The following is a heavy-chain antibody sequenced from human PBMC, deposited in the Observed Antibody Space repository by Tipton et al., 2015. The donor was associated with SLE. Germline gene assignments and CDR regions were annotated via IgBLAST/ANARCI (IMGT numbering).Heavy chain of an antibody. CDR3: ARDSNGDYVEAFDI. D-gene: IGHD4-17*01. J-gene: IGHJ3*02. CDR2: INHSRST. V-gene: IGHV4-34*01. CDR1: GGSFSGYY. Sequence: TLSLTCAVYGGSFSGYYWSWIRQPPGKGLEWIGEINHSRSTNYNPSLKSRVTISVDTSKNQFSLKLSSVTAADTAVYYCARDSNGDYVEAFDIWGQGTTVTVSS.